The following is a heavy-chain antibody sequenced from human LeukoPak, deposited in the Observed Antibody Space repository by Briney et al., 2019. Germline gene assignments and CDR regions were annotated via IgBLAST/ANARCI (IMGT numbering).Heavy chain of an antibody. Sequence: SQTLSLTCAVSGDIFSSNSAAWNWIRQSPSRGLEWLGRTFYRSTLYNDYAVSVKSRITIDPDTSKNQFSLQLNSVTPEDTAVYYCARAPAGSSWPANFDYWGQGTLVTVSS. CDR1: GDIFSSNSAA. J-gene: IGHJ4*02. D-gene: IGHD6-13*01. V-gene: IGHV6-1*01. CDR2: TFYRSTLYN. CDR3: ARAPAGSSWPANFDY.